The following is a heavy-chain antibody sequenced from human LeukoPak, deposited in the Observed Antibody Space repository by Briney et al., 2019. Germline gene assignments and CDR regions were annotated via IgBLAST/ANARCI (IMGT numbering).Heavy chain of an antibody. J-gene: IGHJ4*02. CDR2: INSDGSST. V-gene: IGHV3-74*01. CDR1: GFTFSSYW. Sequence: GGSLRLSCAASGFTFSSYWMSWVRQAPGKGLEWVSRINSDGSSTSYADSVKGRFTISRDNAKNTLYLQMNSLRAEDTAVYYCARRRSGHYFDYWGLGTLVTVSS. D-gene: IGHD6-25*01. CDR3: ARRRSGHYFDY.